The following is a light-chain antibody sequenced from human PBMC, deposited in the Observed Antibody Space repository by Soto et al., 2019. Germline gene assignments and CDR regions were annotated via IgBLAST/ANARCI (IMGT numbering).Light chain of an antibody. CDR1: QSISYW. V-gene: IGKV1-5*03. Sequence: DIQLTQFPATLSASVGDRVTITCRASQSISYWLAWYKQKPGKAPNLLIYKASTLESGVPSRFSGSGSGTEFTLTITSLQPDDFATYYCRHYNTYSPPYTFGQGTKLEIK. J-gene: IGKJ2*01. CDR3: RHYNTYSPPYT. CDR2: KAS.